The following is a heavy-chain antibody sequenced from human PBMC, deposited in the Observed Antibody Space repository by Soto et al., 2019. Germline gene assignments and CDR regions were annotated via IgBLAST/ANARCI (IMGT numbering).Heavy chain of an antibody. CDR1: GGTFSSYA. CDR3: ARVPGVHKKHQHYYYYYGMDV. Sequence: QVQLVQSGAEVKKPGSSVKVSCKASGGTFSSYAISWVRQAPGQGLEWMGGIIPIFGTANYAQKFQGRVTITADESTSTAYMELSSLRSEDTAVYYCARVPGVHKKHQHYYYYYGMDVWGQGTTVTVSS. D-gene: IGHD2-21*01. V-gene: IGHV1-69*01. J-gene: IGHJ6*02. CDR2: IIPIFGTA.